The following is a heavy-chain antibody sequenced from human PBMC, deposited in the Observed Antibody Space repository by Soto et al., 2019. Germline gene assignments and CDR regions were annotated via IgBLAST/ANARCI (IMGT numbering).Heavy chain of an antibody. CDR1: GDSVSSNSAA. J-gene: IGHJ5*02. CDR3: ARDLGAAGTPNNWFDP. CDR2: TYYRSKWYN. Sequence: KQSQTLSLTCAISGDSVSSNSAAWNWIRQSPSRGLEWLGRTYYRSKWYNDYAVSVKSRITINPDTSKNQFSLQLNSVTPEDTAVYYCARDLGAAGTPNNWFDPWGQGTLVTVSS. D-gene: IGHD6-13*01. V-gene: IGHV6-1*01.